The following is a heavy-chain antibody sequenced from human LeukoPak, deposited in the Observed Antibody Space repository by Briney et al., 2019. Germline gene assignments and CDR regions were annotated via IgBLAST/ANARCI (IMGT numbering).Heavy chain of an antibody. CDR3: AREVGIAARTYYYYGMDV. D-gene: IGHD6-6*01. J-gene: IGHJ6*02. CDR2: IIPILGIA. CDR1: GGTFSSYA. Sequence: SVKVSCTASGGTFSSYAISWVRQAPGQGLEWMGRIIPILGIANYAQKFQGRVTITADKSTSTAYMELSSLRSEDTAVYYCAREVGIAARTYYYYGMDVWGQGTTVTVSS. V-gene: IGHV1-69*04.